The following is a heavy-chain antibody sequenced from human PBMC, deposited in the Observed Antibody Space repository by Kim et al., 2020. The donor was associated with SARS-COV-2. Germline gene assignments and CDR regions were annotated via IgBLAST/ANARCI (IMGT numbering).Heavy chain of an antibody. CDR1: SGSFSAHY. D-gene: IGHD1-1*01. V-gene: IGHV4-34*01. J-gene: IGHJ4*02. CDR2: VTRSGSP. Sequence: SETLSLTCAVYSGSFSAHYWTWVRQSPGKGLEWMGEVTRSGSPNHNPSLKSRVTMSVDPSKTQFSLNLRSITAADTAVYYCARRRDWNGCIDSWGQGTLVTVSS. CDR3: ARRRDWNGCIDS.